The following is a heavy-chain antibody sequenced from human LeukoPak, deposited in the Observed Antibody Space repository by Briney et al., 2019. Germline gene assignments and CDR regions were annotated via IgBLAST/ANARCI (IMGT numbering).Heavy chain of an antibody. Sequence: SETLSLTCTVSGGSISSYYWSWIRQPPGKGLEWIGYIYYSGSTNYNPSPKSRVTISVDTSKNQFSLKLSSVTAADTAVYYCARSHYDFWSGYLDYFDYWGQGTLVTVSS. CDR3: ARSHYDFWSGYLDYFDY. J-gene: IGHJ4*02. D-gene: IGHD3-3*01. CDR1: GGSISSYY. CDR2: IYYSGST. V-gene: IGHV4-59*01.